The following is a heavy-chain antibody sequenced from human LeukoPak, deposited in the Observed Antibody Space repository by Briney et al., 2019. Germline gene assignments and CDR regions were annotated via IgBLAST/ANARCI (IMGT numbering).Heavy chain of an antibody. Sequence: PGGSLRLSCAASGFTVSSNYMSWVRQAPGKGLEWVSVIYSGGSTYYPDSVKGRFTVSRDNSKNMLYLQMNSLRVEDTAVYYCAGDTRGYYYVDYWGQGTLVTVSS. D-gene: IGHD3-22*01. J-gene: IGHJ4*02. V-gene: IGHV3-53*01. CDR2: IYSGGST. CDR1: GFTVSSNY. CDR3: AGDTRGYYYVDY.